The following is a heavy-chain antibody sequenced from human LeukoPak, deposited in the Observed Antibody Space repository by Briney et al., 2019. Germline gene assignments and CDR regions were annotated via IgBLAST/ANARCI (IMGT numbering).Heavy chain of an antibody. CDR1: GFTFDDYA. Sequence: GRSLRLSCAASGFTFDDYAMHWLRQAPGKGLEWVSGISWNSGTIGYADSVKGRFTISRDNAKNSLYLQMNSLRAEDTALYYCAKDIAAAGTGFDYWGQGTLVTVSS. V-gene: IGHV3-9*01. J-gene: IGHJ4*02. D-gene: IGHD6-13*01. CDR3: AKDIAAAGTGFDY. CDR2: ISWNSGTI.